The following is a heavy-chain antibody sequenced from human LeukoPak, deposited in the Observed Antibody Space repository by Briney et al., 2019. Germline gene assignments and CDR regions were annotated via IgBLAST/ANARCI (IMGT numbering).Heavy chain of an antibody. Sequence: SVKVSCKASGGTFSSYAISWVRQGPGQGLEWMGGIIPIFGTANYAQKFQGRVTITADKSTSTDYMELSSLRSEDTAVYYCARMLGCSGGSCYPIPYYYYYYMDVWGKGTTVTVSS. D-gene: IGHD2-15*01. J-gene: IGHJ6*03. CDR3: ARMLGCSGGSCYPIPYYYYYYMDV. CDR2: IIPIFGTA. CDR1: GGTFSSYA. V-gene: IGHV1-69*06.